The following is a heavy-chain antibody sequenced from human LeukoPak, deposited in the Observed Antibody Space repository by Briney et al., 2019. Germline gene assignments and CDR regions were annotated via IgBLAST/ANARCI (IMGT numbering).Heavy chain of an antibody. D-gene: IGHD3-22*01. CDR3: AKDAAVGSSGYYYVPPLYYFHY. Sequence: GGSLRLSCAASGFTFSDYWMTWVRQALGKALQWVANIKDDGSETYYVDSVKGRFTISRDNAKNSLYLQMNSLRAEDTAVYYCAKDAAVGSSGYYYVPPLYYFHYWGQGTLVTVSS. CDR2: IKDDGSET. V-gene: IGHV3-7*01. CDR1: GFTFSDYW. J-gene: IGHJ4*02.